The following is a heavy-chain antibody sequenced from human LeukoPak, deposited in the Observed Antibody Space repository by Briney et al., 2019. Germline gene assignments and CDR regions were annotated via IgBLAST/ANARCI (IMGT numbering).Heavy chain of an antibody. J-gene: IGHJ6*03. CDR1: GYTFTSYG. CDR3: ARGRKTPRRWAYSSSWYYYYYYMDV. CDR2: MNPNSGDT. V-gene: IGHV1-8*03. Sequence: GASVKVSCKASGYTFTSYGISWVRQAPGQGLEWMGWMNPNSGDTGYAQKFQGRVTITRNTSISTAYMELSSLRSEDTAVYYCARGRKTPRRWAYSSSWYYYYYYMDVWGKGTTVTVSS. D-gene: IGHD6-13*01.